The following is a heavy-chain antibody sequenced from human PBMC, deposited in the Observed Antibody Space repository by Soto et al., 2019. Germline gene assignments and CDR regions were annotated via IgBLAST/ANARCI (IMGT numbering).Heavy chain of an antibody. J-gene: IGHJ4*02. D-gene: IGHD1-7*01. CDR2: LSGSGDST. V-gene: IGHV3-23*01. CDR1: GFTFSAYA. CDR3: AKDRPASNWNYIGFDY. Sequence: PGGSLRLSCVASGFTFSAYAMGWVRQAPGKGLEWVSALSGSGDSTSYADSVRGRFTISRDNSKNTLFLQLNSLRTGDTAVYYCAKDRPASNWNYIGFDYWGQGALVTVSS.